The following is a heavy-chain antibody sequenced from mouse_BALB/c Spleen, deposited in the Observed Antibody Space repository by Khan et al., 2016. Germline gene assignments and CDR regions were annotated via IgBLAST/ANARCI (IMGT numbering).Heavy chain of an antibody. Sequence: EVELVESGGGLVQPGGSLKLSCVASGFSFSTYGMCWVRQTPDKRLELVATINSNGGSTYYPDSVKGRFTISRDNAKNTLYLQMSSLKSEDTAMYYCARDGGAMDYWGQGTSVTVSP. V-gene: IGHV5-6-3*01. CDR3: ARDGGAMDY. CDR2: INSNGGST. J-gene: IGHJ4*01. CDR1: GFSFSTYG.